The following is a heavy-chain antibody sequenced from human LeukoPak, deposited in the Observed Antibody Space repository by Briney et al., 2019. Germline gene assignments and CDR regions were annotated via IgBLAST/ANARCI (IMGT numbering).Heavy chain of an antibody. J-gene: IGHJ4*02. CDR1: GGSIGSYY. D-gene: IGHD6-25*01. CDR2: IYHTGST. V-gene: IGHV4-59*01. CDR3: ARRGRNSSGWQDYL. Sequence: SETLSLTCTVSGGSIGSYYWSWIRQPPGKGLEWIANIYHTGSTNYNPSLSSRVTISIDTAKDQFSLKLTSVTAADTAVYYCARRGRNSSGWQDYLWGQGTLVTVSS.